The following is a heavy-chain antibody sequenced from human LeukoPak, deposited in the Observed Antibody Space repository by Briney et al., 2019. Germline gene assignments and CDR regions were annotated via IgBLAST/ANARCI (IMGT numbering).Heavy chain of an antibody. CDR2: IIPIFGTA. J-gene: IGHJ4*02. Sequence: SVKVSCKASGGTFSSYAISWVRQAPGQGLEWMGGIIPIFGTANYAQKFQGRVTITADESTSTAYMELSSLRSEDTAVYYCARDQDYDYVWGSYHGFDYWGQGTLVTVSS. CDR1: GGTFSSYA. CDR3: ARDQDYDYVWGSYHGFDY. V-gene: IGHV1-69*01. D-gene: IGHD3-16*02.